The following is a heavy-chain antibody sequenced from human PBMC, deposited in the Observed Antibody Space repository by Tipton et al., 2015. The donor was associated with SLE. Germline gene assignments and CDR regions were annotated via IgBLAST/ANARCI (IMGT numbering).Heavy chain of an antibody. Sequence: SLRLSCAASGFTFSSYAMSWVRQAPGKGLEWVSAISGSGGSTYYADSVKGRFTISRDNSKNTLCLQMNSLRAEDTAVYYCAKDYSSGGAFDIWGQGTMVTVSS. D-gene: IGHD6-25*01. CDR2: ISGSGGST. CDR1: GFTFSSYA. J-gene: IGHJ3*02. CDR3: AKDYSSGGAFDI. V-gene: IGHV3-23*01.